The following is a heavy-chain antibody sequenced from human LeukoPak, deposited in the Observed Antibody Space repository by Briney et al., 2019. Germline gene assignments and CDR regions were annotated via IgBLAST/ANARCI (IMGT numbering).Heavy chain of an antibody. D-gene: IGHD3-10*01. CDR1: GGSISSSSYY. CDR3: ARLQKVRGVIKLRSNWFDP. Sequence: SETLSLTCTVSGGSISSSSYYWGWIRQPPGKGLEWIGSIYYSGSTYYNPSLKSRVTISVDTSKNQLSLKLSSVTAADTAVYYCARLQKVRGVIKLRSNWFDPWGQGTLVTVSS. V-gene: IGHV4-39*07. CDR2: IYYSGST. J-gene: IGHJ5*02.